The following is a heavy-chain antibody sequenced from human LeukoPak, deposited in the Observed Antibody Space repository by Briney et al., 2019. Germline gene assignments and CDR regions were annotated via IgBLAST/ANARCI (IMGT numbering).Heavy chain of an antibody. Sequence: GGSLRLSCAASGFTFSSYAIYWVRQAPGKGLEWVSGISGSGGSTYHADSVKGRFSISRDNSRNTVFLQMHSLRAEDTALYYCAKTTAGYSSGRYPGWPIDYWGQGTLVTVSS. CDR3: AKTTAGYSSGRYPGWPIDY. CDR1: GFTFSSYA. D-gene: IGHD6-19*01. CDR2: ISGSGGST. J-gene: IGHJ4*02. V-gene: IGHV3-23*01.